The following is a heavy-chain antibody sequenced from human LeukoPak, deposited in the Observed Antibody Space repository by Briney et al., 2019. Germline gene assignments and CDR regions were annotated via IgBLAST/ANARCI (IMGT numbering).Heavy chain of an antibody. V-gene: IGHV1-69*06. J-gene: IGHJ3*01. CDR2: IIPIFGTA. Sequence: SVKVSCKASGGTFSSYAISWVRQAPGQGLEWMGEIIPIFGTANYAQKFQGRVTITADKSTSTAYMELSSLRSEDTAVYYCARRVGASGWFDPWGQGTMVTVSS. CDR3: ARRVGASGWFDP. D-gene: IGHD1-26*01. CDR1: GGTFSSYA.